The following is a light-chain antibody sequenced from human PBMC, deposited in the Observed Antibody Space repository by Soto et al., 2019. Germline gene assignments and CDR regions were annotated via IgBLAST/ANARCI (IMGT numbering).Light chain of an antibody. CDR3: QQYSSFLT. CDR1: QSISRW. V-gene: IGKV1-5*01. J-gene: IGKJ4*01. CDR2: DPS. Sequence: DIQMTQSPSTLSASVGDRVTITCRASQSISRWLAWSQQKPGKAPKLLIYDPSNLQSGVSSRFSGSGSGTEFTLTITSLQPDDFTTYYCQQYSSFLTFGGGTKVEI.